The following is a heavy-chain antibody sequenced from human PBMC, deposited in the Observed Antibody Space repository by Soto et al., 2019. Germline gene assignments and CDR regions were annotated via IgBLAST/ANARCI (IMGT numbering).Heavy chain of an antibody. J-gene: IGHJ4*02. D-gene: IGHD1-1*01. CDR2: ISGSGGST. CDR3: AKDLKDGYNSDIDY. V-gene: IGHV3-23*01. CDR1: GFTFSSYA. Sequence: EVQLLESGGGLVQPGGSLRLSCAASGFTFSSYAMSWVRQAPGKGLEWVSAISGSGGSTYYADSVKGRFTISRDNSKDALYLQMNSLRAEDTAVYYCAKDLKDGYNSDIDYWGQGTLVTVSS.